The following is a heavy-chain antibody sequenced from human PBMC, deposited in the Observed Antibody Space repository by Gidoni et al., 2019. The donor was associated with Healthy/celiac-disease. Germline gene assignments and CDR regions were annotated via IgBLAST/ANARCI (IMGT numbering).Heavy chain of an antibody. CDR1: GFTFDDYA. CDR2: ISWNSGSI. Sequence: EVQLVASGGGLVQPGRSLRLSCAASGFTFDDYAMHWVRQAPGKGLEWVSGISWNSGSIGYADSVKGRFTISRDNAKNSLYLQMNSLRAEDTALYYCAKASFIVGAKGGFDPWGQGTLVTVSS. V-gene: IGHV3-9*01. J-gene: IGHJ5*02. CDR3: AKASFIVGAKGGFDP. D-gene: IGHD1-26*01.